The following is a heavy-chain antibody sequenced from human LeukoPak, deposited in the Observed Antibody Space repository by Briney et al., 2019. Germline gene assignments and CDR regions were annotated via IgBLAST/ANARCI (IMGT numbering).Heavy chain of an antibody. CDR3: AREVDAAAAYNWFDP. CDR1: GGSISSSSYY. D-gene: IGHD2-2*01. V-gene: IGHV4-39*07. CDR2: IYYSGST. J-gene: IGHJ5*02. Sequence: SETLSLTCTVSGGSISSSSYYWGWIRQPPGKGLEWIGSIYYSGSTYYNPSLKSRVTISVDTSKNQFSLRLSSVTAADTAVYYCAREVDAAAAYNWFDPWGQGTLVTVSS.